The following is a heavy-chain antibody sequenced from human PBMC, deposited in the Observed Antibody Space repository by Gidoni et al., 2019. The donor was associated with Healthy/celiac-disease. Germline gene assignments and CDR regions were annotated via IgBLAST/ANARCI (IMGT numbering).Heavy chain of an antibody. D-gene: IGHD2-8*02. CDR2: ISGRGGST. Sequence: EVQLLESGGGLVQPGGSLRLSCAASGFTFSSYAMRWVRQAPGKGLEWVSAISGRGGSTYYADSVKGRFTISRDNSKNTLYLQMNSLRAEDTAVYYWAKGGVGYPDYYYGMDVWGQGTTVTVSS. V-gene: IGHV3-23*01. CDR1: GFTFSSYA. CDR3: AKGGVGYPDYYYGMDV. J-gene: IGHJ6*02.